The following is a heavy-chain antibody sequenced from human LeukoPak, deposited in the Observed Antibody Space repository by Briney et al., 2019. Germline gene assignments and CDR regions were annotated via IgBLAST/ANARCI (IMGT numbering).Heavy chain of an antibody. CDR1: GFTFSSYS. V-gene: IGHV3-48*04. CDR3: ARERTTIVSGTTIGAY. Sequence: GGSLRLSCAASGFTFSSYSMNWVRQAPGKGLEWVSYISSSSSTIYYADSVKGRFTISRDNAKNSLFLQMNSLTADDTALYYCARERTTIVSGTTIGAYWGQGTLVTVSS. D-gene: IGHD2/OR15-2a*01. J-gene: IGHJ4*02. CDR2: ISSSSSTI.